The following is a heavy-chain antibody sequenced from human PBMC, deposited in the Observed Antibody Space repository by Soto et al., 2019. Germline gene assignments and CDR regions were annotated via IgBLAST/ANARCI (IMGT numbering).Heavy chain of an antibody. J-gene: IGHJ4*02. D-gene: IGHD1-26*01. CDR3: ARRGSGSYYDY. Sequence: EVQLLESGGGLVQPGGSLRLSCAASGFPFSSYARRWVRQAPVKGLEWVSAISGSGGSTYYADSVKGRFTISRDNSKNTLYLQMNSLRAEDTAVYYCARRGSGSYYDYWGQGTLVTVSS. CDR1: GFPFSSYA. CDR2: ISGSGGST. V-gene: IGHV3-23*01.